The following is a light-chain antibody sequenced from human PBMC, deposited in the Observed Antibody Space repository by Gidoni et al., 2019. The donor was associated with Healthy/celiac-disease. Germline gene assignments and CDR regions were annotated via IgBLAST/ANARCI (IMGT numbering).Light chain of an antibody. CDR2: DAS. CDR3: QQRSNWPLT. V-gene: IGKV3-11*01. CDR1: QSVSSY. J-gene: IGKJ4*01. Sequence: EIVLTQSPDTLSLSPGERATLSCRASQSVSSYFAWYQQNPGQAPRLLIYDASNRATGIPARFSGSGSGTDFTLTISSLEPEDFAVYYCQQRSNWPLTFXGXTKVEIK.